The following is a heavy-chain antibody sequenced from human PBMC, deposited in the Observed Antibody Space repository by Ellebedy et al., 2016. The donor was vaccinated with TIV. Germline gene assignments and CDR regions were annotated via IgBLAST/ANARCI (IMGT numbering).Heavy chain of an antibody. J-gene: IGHJ4*02. V-gene: IGHV4-4*01. D-gene: IGHD3-3*01. Sequence: SETLSLTCGVSGDSISSPNWWSWVRQPPGKGLEWIGDIYPTESTNYNPSLKSRVTISLDKSKNHFSLQLTSVTAADTAVYCCASGKGGFWRPYYVDYWGQGTLVTVSS. CDR2: IYPTEST. CDR3: ASGKGGFWRPYYVDY. CDR1: GDSISSPNW.